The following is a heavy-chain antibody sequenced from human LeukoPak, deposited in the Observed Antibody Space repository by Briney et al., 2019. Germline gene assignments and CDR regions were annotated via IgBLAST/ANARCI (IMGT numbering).Heavy chain of an antibody. V-gene: IGHV3-23*01. Sequence: GGSLRLSCAASGFTFSSHAMSWVRQTPGKGLEWVSSISGSGGSTNYADSVTGRFTISRGNSNNTLYLQMNSLRADDTAVYYCAKDGLRFLEWYLGYFDLWGRGTLVTVSS. CDR1: GFTFSSHA. CDR2: ISGSGGST. CDR3: AKDGLRFLEWYLGYFDL. D-gene: IGHD3-3*01. J-gene: IGHJ2*01.